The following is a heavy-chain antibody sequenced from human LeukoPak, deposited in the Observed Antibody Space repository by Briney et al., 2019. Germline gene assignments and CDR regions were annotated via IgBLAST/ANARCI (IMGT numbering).Heavy chain of an antibody. V-gene: IGHV3-20*04. CDR1: GFTFDDYG. CDR3: ARGFDGNFDY. Sequence: PGGSLRLSCAASGFTFDDYGMSWVRQAPGKRLEWVSGINWNGDNTDYADSVKGRFTISRDNAKNSLYLQMNSLRAEDTALYYCARGFDGNFDYWGQGTLDTVSP. CDR2: INWNGDNT. J-gene: IGHJ4*02. D-gene: IGHD3-9*01.